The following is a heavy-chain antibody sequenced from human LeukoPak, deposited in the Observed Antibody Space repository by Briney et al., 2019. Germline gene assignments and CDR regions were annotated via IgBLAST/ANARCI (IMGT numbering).Heavy chain of an antibody. Sequence: GGSLRLSCPAYGFTFRNYAMTWVRQAPGKGLGWVTTISGSGGTTYYADSVKGRLSISRDNTKNTLSLQMNSLGAEDTAVYYCAKPSSIVIVPTALQRSLDYWGQGALVTVSS. J-gene: IGHJ4*02. CDR1: GFTFRNYA. CDR2: ISGSGGTT. CDR3: AKPSSIVIVPTALQRSLDY. V-gene: IGHV3-23*01. D-gene: IGHD2/OR15-2a*01.